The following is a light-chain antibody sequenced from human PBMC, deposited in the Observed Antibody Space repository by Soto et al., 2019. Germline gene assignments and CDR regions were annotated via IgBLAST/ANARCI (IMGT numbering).Light chain of an antibody. CDR1: QGLGND. V-gene: IGKV1-6*01. J-gene: IGKJ1*01. CDR3: LQDSNYPWT. CDR2: AAS. Sequence: AIQMTQSPSSLSASVGDRVTITCRASQGLGNDLHWYQQKPGKAPNLLIYAASSLQSRVPSRFSGSGSGTDFTLTISSLQPEDFATYYCLQDSNYPWTFGQGTKVEIK.